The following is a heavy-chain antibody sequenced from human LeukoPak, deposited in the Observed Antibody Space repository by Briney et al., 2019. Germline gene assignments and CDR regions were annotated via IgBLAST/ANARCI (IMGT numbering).Heavy chain of an antibody. J-gene: IGHJ4*02. CDR2: VYHSGTT. Sequence: PSETLSLTCTVSGGSISSSSYYWGWIRQPPGKGLEWIGEVYHSGTTTYNPSLKSRVTISVDISKNQFSLSLTSVTAADTAVYYCASRFAGSGSFVYWGQGTLVTVSS. CDR3: ASRFAGSGSFVY. CDR1: GGSISSSSYY. D-gene: IGHD3-10*01. V-gene: IGHV4-39*07.